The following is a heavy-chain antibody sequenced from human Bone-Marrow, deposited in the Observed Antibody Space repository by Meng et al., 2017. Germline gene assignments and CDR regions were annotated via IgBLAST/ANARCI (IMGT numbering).Heavy chain of an antibody. CDR3: ARDGLRGLGD. CDR2: IYSSGST. V-gene: IGHV4-4*07. J-gene: IGHJ4*02. Sequence: ESLKISCTVSGGSISSYYWSWIRQPAGKGLEWIGRIYSSGSTNYNPSLKSRVTMSVDTSKNQFSLNLISVTAADTAVYFCARDGLRGLGDWGQGTLVTVSS. CDR1: GGSISSYY. D-gene: IGHD5-12*01.